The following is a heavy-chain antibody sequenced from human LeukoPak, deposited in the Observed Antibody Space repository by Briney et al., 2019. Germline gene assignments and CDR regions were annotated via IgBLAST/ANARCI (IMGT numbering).Heavy chain of an antibody. Sequence: GGSLRLSCAASGFTFDDYAMHWVRQAPGKGLEWVSLISGDGGSTYYADSVKGRFTIPRDNSKNSLYLQMNSLRTEDTALYYCASLAAAATFDYWGQGTLVTVSS. V-gene: IGHV3-43*02. CDR3: ASLAAAATFDY. D-gene: IGHD6-13*01. J-gene: IGHJ4*02. CDR2: ISGDGGST. CDR1: GFTFDDYA.